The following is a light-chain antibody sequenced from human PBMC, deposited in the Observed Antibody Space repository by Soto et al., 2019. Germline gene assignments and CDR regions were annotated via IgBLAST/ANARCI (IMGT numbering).Light chain of an antibody. CDR3: QQVNSYPIT. CDR1: QGINSY. V-gene: IGKV1-9*01. Sequence: DIQLTQSPSFLSASVGDRVIISCRASQGINSYLAWYQQKPGKAPKPLIYAASTLQSGVPSRFSGSGSGTEFTLTISSLQPEDFAAYYCQQVNSYPITFGGGTKVEIK. J-gene: IGKJ4*01. CDR2: AAS.